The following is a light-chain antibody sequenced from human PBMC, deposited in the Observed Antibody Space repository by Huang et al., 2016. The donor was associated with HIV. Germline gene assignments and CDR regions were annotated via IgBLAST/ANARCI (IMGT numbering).Light chain of an antibody. J-gene: IGKJ4*01. CDR3: QQYSNWPPA. CDR1: QSVSNN. V-gene: IGKV3-15*01. Sequence: VMTQSPATLSVSPGERVTLSCRTSQSVSNNLAWYQQKPGQAPRVLIYGASTRATGIPARLSGSGSGTEFTLTISGLQSEDFVVYYCQQYSNWPPAFGGGTKVEIK. CDR2: GAS.